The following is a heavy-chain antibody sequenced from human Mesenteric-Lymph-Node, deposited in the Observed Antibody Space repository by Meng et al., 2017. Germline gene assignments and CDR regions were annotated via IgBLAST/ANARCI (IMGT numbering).Heavy chain of an antibody. V-gene: IGHV3-13*01. D-gene: IGHD2-8*01. Sequence: LSLTCAASGFTFSSYDMHWVRQATGKGLEWVSAIGTAGDTYYPGSVKGRFTISRENAKNSLYLQMNSLRAGDTAVYYCARSRRMLSAFDIWGQGTMVTVSS. J-gene: IGHJ3*02. CDR2: IGTAGDT. CDR1: GFTFSSYD. CDR3: ARSRRMLSAFDI.